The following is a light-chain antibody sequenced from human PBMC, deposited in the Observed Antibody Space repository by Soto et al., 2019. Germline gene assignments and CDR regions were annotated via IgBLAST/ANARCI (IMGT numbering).Light chain of an antibody. CDR3: SSYAGSNIGV. CDR2: EVS. CDR1: SSDVGGYNY. Sequence: QSALTQPPSASGSPGQSVTISCTGTSSDVGGYNYVSWYQQHPGKAPKLMIYEVSKRPSGVPDRFSGSKSGNTASLTVSGLQAEDKADYYCSSYAGSNIGVFGTGTKVTVL. J-gene: IGLJ1*01. V-gene: IGLV2-8*01.